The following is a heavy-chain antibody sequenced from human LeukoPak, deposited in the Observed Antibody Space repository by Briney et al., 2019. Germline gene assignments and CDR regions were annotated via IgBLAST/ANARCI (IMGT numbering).Heavy chain of an antibody. V-gene: IGHV4-4*07. D-gene: IGHD3-9*01. CDR1: GGSISSYY. CDR2: IYTSGST. J-gene: IGHJ4*02. CDR3: ARGNYDILTGYHKGGYFDY. Sequence: SETLSLTCTVSGGSISSYYWSWIRQPAGKGLEWIGRIYTSGSTNYNPSLKSRVTISVDTSKNQFSLKLSSVTAADTAVYYCARGNYDILTGYHKGGYFDYWGQGTLVTVSS.